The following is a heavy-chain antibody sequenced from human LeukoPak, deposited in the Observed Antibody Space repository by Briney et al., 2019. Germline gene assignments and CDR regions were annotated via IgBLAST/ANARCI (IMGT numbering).Heavy chain of an antibody. V-gene: IGHV1-69*05. Sequence: ASVKVSCKASGGTFSSYAISWVRQAPGPGLEGMGGIIPIFGTANYAQKFQCRVTITTDEYTSTAYMELSSLRSEDTAVYYCARAIAARRQVVWFDPWGQGTLVTVSS. J-gene: IGHJ5*02. CDR3: ARAIAARRQVVWFDP. D-gene: IGHD6-6*01. CDR1: GGTFSSYA. CDR2: IIPIFGTA.